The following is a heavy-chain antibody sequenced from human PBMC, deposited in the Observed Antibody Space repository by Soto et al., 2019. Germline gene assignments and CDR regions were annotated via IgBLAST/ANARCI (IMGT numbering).Heavy chain of an antibody. Sequence: GASVKVSCKASGYTFTGYYMHWVRQAPGQGLEWMGRINPNSGGTNYAQKFQGWVTMTRDTSISTAYMELSRLRSDDTAVYYCARDSSFTIFGVVINLFDYWGQGTLVTVSS. CDR1: GYTFTGYY. D-gene: IGHD3-3*01. CDR3: ARDSSFTIFGVVINLFDY. V-gene: IGHV1-2*04. J-gene: IGHJ4*02. CDR2: INPNSGGT.